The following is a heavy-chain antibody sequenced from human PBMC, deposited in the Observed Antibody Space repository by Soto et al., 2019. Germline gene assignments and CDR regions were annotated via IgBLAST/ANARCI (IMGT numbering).Heavy chain of an antibody. CDR3: ARTTVGLNFDY. CDR2: IYYSGST. J-gene: IGHJ4*02. D-gene: IGHD5-12*01. V-gene: IGHV4-39*01. Sequence: QLQLQESGPGLVKPSETLSLTCTVSGGSISSSSYYWGWIRQPPGKGLEWIGSIYYSGSTYYNPSLKSRVTISVDTSKNQFSLKLSSVTAADTAVYYCARTTVGLNFDYWGQGTLVTVSS. CDR1: GGSISSSSYY.